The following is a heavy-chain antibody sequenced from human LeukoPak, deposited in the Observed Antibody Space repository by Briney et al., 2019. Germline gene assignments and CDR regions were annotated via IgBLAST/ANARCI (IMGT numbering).Heavy chain of an antibody. Sequence: PSETLSLTCAVSGGSISSYYWNWIRQPPGKGLEWVARLHADGIERYYVDPVKGRFTISRDNAKNSLHLQMYSLRLDDTAVYYCARGGYSFDYLGQGTLVTVS. J-gene: IGHJ4*02. CDR2: LHADGIER. CDR1: GGSISSYY. D-gene: IGHD5-12*01. V-gene: IGHV3-7*01. CDR3: ARGGYSFDY.